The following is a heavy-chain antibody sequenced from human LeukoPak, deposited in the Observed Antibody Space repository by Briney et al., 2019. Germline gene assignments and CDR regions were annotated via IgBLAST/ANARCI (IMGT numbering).Heavy chain of an antibody. CDR3: AKDTRYYYHKYAFDI. D-gene: IGHD3-22*01. CDR2: ISRSGGST. V-gene: IGHV3-23*01. J-gene: IGHJ3*02. CDR1: GFTFSSYA. Sequence: GGSLRLSCAASGFTFSSYAMSWVRQAPGKGLEWVSAISRSGGSTYYADSVKGRFTISRDNSKNTLYLQMNSLRAEDTAVYYCAKDTRYYYHKYAFDIWGQGTMVTVSS.